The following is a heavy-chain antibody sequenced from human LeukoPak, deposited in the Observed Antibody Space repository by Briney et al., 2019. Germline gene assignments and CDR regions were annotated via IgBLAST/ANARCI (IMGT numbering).Heavy chain of an antibody. J-gene: IGHJ3*02. Sequence: GESLKISCKGSGYSFTNYWIGWVRQMSGKGLEWMGIIYPGDSDTRYSPSFQGQVTISADKSISTAYLQWSSLKASDTAMYYCARRRYCGGDCYDRAFDIWGQGTMVTVSS. CDR2: IYPGDSDT. D-gene: IGHD2-21*02. V-gene: IGHV5-51*03. CDR1: GYSFTNYW. CDR3: ARRRYCGGDCYDRAFDI.